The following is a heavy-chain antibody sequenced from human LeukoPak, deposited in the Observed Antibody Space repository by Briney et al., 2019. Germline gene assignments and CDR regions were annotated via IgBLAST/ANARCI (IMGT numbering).Heavy chain of an antibody. V-gene: IGHV1-69*13. J-gene: IGHJ4*02. CDR1: GGTFSSYA. D-gene: IGHD4-11*01. Sequence: SVKVSCKASGGTFSSYAISWVRQAPGQGLEWMGGIIPIFGTADCAQKFQGRVTITADESTSTAYMELSSLRSEDTAVYYCASAYSNYIYYFDYWGQGTLVTVSS. CDR2: IIPIFGTA. CDR3: ASAYSNYIYYFDY.